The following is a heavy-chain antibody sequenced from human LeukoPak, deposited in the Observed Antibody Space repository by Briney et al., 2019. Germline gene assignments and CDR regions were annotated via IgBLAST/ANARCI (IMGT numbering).Heavy chain of an antibody. CDR3: AKDNYGGNSLRYFDY. J-gene: IGHJ4*02. CDR2: ISWNSDSI. CDR1: GFTFDDYG. D-gene: IGHD4-23*01. V-gene: IGHV3-9*01. Sequence: GGSLRLSCAASGFTFDDYGMHWVRQAPGKGLEWVSGISWNSDSIGYADSVKGRFTISRDNAKKSLYLQMNSLRAEDTALYYCAKDNYGGNSLRYFDYWGQGTLVTVSS.